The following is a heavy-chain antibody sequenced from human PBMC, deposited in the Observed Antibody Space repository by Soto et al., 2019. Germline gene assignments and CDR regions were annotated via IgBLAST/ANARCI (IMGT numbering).Heavy chain of an antibody. CDR1: GYTFRNYG. V-gene: IGHV1-18*01. D-gene: IGHD6-6*01. Sequence: QVHLLQSGAELKRPGASVRVSCKASGYTFRNYGVNWVRQAPGQGLEWLGWISAYNGNTKSAQKFQDKLTMATATSTNTAYMELRSLTSDDTAVYFCARDGRQFVPNSATFDIWGQGTLITVSS. J-gene: IGHJ3*02. CDR2: ISAYNGNT. CDR3: ARDGRQFVPNSATFDI.